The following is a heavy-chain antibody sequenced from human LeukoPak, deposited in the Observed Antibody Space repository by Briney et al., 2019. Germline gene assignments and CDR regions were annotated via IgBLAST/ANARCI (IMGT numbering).Heavy chain of an antibody. CDR2: IYYSGST. Sequence: SETLSLAWSVSSASMSAHYCSSSRQSPGKGLEWIGFIYYSGSTDYNPSLESRVSISVDTSNNQFSLKLRSVTAAGTAVYYCAKDRGATWEFASWGQGTLVTVSS. J-gene: IGHJ5*02. CDR1: SASMSAHY. CDR3: AKDRGATWEFAS. V-gene: IGHV4-59*11. D-gene: IGHD1-1*01.